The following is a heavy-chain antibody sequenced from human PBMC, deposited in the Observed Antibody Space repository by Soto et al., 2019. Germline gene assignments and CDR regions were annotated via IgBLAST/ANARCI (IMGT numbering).Heavy chain of an antibody. CDR1: GFTFSSYA. V-gene: IGHV3-23*01. CDR2: ISGSGGST. CDR3: AKGRYAGNYYYYNMDV. D-gene: IGHD2-2*01. Sequence: EVQLLESGGGLVQPGGSLRLSCAASGFTFSSYAMSWVRQAPGKGLEWVSGISGSGGSTYYADFVKGRFTISRDNSKNTLCLQMSSLRAEDTAVYYCAKGRYAGNYYYYNMDVWGQGTTVTVSS. J-gene: IGHJ6*02.